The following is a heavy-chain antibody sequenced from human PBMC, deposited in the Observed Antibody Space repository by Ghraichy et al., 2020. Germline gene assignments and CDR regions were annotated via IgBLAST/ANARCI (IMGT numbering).Heavy chain of an antibody. V-gene: IGHV1-69*13. J-gene: IGHJ2*01. CDR1: GGTFSSYA. CDR2: IIPIFGTA. D-gene: IGHD3-3*01. Sequence: SVKVSCKASGGTFSSYAISWVRQAPGQGLEWMGGIIPIFGTANYAQKFQGRVTITADESTSTAYMELSSLRSEDTAVYYCARGWSGYPYWYFDLWGRGTLVTVSS. CDR3: ARGWSGYPYWYFDL.